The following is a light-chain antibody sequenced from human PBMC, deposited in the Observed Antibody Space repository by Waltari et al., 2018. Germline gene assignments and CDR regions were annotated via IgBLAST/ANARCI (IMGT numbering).Light chain of an antibody. J-gene: IGLJ2*01. CDR2: EVN. V-gene: IGLV2-23*02. Sequence: SALTQPASVSGSPGQSIAISCTGTSSAVGSYNLVSWYQQFPGKAPKLTLYEVNKRPSGISNRFSGSKFGNTASLTISGLQAEDEGDYYCCSYTRGSVICGGGTKLTVL. CDR1: SSAVGSYNL. CDR3: CSYTRGSVI.